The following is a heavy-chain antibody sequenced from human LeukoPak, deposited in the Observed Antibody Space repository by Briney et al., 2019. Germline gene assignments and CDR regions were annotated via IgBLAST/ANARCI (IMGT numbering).Heavy chain of an antibody. CDR2: ISGSGGST. D-gene: IGHD6-19*01. V-gene: IGHV3-23*01. CDR3: AKDGPYSSGFDP. CDR1: GFTFSSYG. J-gene: IGHJ5*02. Sequence: GGSLRLSCAASGFTFSSYGMSWVRQAPGKGLEWVSAISGSGGSTYYADSVKGRFTISRDNSKNTLYLQMNSLRAEDTAVYHCAKDGPYSSGFDPWGQGTLVTVSS.